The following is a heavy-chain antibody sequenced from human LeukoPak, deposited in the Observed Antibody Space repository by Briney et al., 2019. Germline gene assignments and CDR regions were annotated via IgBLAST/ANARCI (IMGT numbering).Heavy chain of an antibody. CDR2: ISGGTGSP. V-gene: IGHV1-3*01. D-gene: IGHD3-22*01. Sequence: ASVKVSCKASGYTFSDYSMHWVRQAPGQAPEWMGWISGGTGSPKYSQRFQGRVTIIRDTSARTAYMALSSLRPTDTAVYFCARGRYYSDSSYYYFDSWGQGTLVTVSS. CDR1: GYTFSDYS. CDR3: ARGRYYSDSSYYYFDS. J-gene: IGHJ4*02.